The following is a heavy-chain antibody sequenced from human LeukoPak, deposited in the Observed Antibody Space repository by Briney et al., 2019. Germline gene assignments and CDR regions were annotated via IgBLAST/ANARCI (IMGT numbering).Heavy chain of an antibody. V-gene: IGHV3-48*01. CDR2: ISSSSSTI. CDR1: GFTFSSYS. Sequence: AGGSPRLSCAASGFTFSSYSMNWVRQAPGKGLEWVSYISSSSSTIYYADSVKGRFTISRDNAKNSLYLQMNSLRAEDTAVYYCARDSSSWYFPSGTFDYWGQGTLVTVSS. CDR3: ARDSSSWYFPSGTFDY. D-gene: IGHD6-13*01. J-gene: IGHJ4*02.